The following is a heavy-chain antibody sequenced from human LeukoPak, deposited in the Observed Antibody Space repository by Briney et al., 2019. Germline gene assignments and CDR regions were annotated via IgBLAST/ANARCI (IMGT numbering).Heavy chain of an antibody. J-gene: IGHJ4*02. D-gene: IGHD6-19*01. CDR3: ARDGVAGGFDY. Sequence: TGGSLRLSWVTSGFTFTNHWMSWVRQAPGKGLEWVAHMNQGGSETTNVDSVKGRFTISRDDAKNLVFLRMNSLRVEDTAVYYCARDGVAGGFDYWGQGILVTVSS. CDR1: GFTFTNHW. V-gene: IGHV3-7*01. CDR2: MNQGGSET.